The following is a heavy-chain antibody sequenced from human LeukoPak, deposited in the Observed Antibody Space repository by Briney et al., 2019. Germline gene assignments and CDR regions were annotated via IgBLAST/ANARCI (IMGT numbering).Heavy chain of an antibody. D-gene: IGHD6-13*01. CDR1: GGSFSGYY. Sequence: PSATPSLTCAVYGGSFSGYYWTWIRQPPGKGLEWIGDINHSGSTNYNPSLKSRVTISVDTSKNQFSLKLSSVTAADTAVYYCARGLSSSWHSYGYWAQGTLVTVSS. CDR3: ARGLSSSWHSYGY. J-gene: IGHJ4*02. V-gene: IGHV4-34*01. CDR2: INHSGST.